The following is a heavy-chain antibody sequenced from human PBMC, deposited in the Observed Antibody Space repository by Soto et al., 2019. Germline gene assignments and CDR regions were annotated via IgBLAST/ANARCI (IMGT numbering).Heavy chain of an antibody. CDR1: GFTFSSYG. Sequence: QVQLVESGGGVVQPGRSLRLSCAASGFTFSSYGMHWVRQAPGKGLEWVAVISYDGSNKYYADSVKGRFTISRDNSKNTLYLQMNSLRAEDTAVYYCAKDRGYSYGLRVDYWGQGTLVTVSS. CDR3: AKDRGYSYGLRVDY. CDR2: ISYDGSNK. J-gene: IGHJ4*02. D-gene: IGHD5-18*01. V-gene: IGHV3-30*18.